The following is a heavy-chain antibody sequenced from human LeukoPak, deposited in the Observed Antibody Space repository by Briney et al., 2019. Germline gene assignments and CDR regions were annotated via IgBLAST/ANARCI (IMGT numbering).Heavy chain of an antibody. CDR2: INRSGDT. CDR1: GGSFGGFY. V-gene: IGHV4-34*01. Sequence: PSETLSLTCAVYGGSFGGFYWSWIRQPPGKGLEWIGEINRSGDTNYNPSLKSRVIVSVDTSKNQISLNLTSATAADTAVYYCARSGPKIAAAAYMDVWGKGTTVTVSS. CDR3: ARSGPKIAAAAYMDV. D-gene: IGHD6-13*01. J-gene: IGHJ6*03.